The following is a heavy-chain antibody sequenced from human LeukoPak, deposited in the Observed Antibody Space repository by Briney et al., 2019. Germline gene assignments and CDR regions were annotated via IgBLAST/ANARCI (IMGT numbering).Heavy chain of an antibody. CDR2: INPNSGGT. CDR3: ARDGNDILTGYYHPDFEFDY. J-gene: IGHJ4*02. D-gene: IGHD3-9*01. CDR1: GYTFTAYY. Sequence: ASVRVSCKASGYTFTAYYMHWVRQAPGQGLEGMGGINPNSGGTNYAQKFQGRVTMTRDTSISTAYMELSRLRSDDTAVYYRARDGNDILTGYYHPDFEFDYWGQGTLVTVSS. V-gene: IGHV1-2*02.